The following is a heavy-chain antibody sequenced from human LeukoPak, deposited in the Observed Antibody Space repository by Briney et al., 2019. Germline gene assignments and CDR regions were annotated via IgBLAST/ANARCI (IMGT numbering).Heavy chain of an antibody. D-gene: IGHD2-21*02. CDR3: ARSSVTYGMDV. CDR1: GSTFSRYW. J-gene: IGHJ6*02. CDR2: IKQDGSEK. V-gene: IGHV3-7*01. Sequence: GGSLRLSCAASGSTFSRYWMSWMSWVRQVPGKGLEWVANIKQDGSEKYYVDSVKGRFTISRDNAKNSLYLQMNSLRAEDTAVYYCARSSVTYGMDVWGQGTTVTVSS.